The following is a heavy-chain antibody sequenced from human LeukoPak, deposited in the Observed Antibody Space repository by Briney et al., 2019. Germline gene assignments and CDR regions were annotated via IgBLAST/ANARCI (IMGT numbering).Heavy chain of an antibody. CDR1: GGTFSSYA. Sequence: GASVKVSCKASGGTFSSYAISWVRQAPGQGLEWMGGIIPIFGTANYAQKFQGRVTITTDESTSTAYMELSSLRSEDTAVYYCARGKVWSSSSSGSHFDYWGQGTLVTVSS. CDR2: IIPIFGTA. D-gene: IGHD6-6*01. J-gene: IGHJ4*02. CDR3: ARGKVWSSSSSGSHFDY. V-gene: IGHV1-69*05.